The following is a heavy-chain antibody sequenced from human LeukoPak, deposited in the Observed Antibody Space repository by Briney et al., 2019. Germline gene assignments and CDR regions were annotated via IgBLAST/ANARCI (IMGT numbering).Heavy chain of an antibody. D-gene: IGHD3-3*01. CDR3: ARVNVLRFLEWPEGFDY. V-gene: IGHV4-59*11. CDR2: IYYSGGT. J-gene: IGHJ4*02. Sequence: SETLSLTCTVSGGSISSHYWSWIRQPPGKGLEWIGYIYYSGGTNYNPSLKSRVTISVDTSKNQFSLKLSSVTAADTAVYYCARVNVLRFLEWPEGFDYWGQGTLVTVSS. CDR1: GGSISSHY.